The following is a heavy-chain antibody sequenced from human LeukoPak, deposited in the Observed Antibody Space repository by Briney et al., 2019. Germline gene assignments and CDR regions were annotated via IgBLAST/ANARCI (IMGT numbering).Heavy chain of an antibody. J-gene: IGHJ4*02. CDR3: ARGTLYRGWSYYLDF. CDR1: GGSFSGYY. V-gene: IGHV4-34*01. CDR2: INHSGST. Sequence: SETLSLTCAVYGGSFSGYYWSWIRQPPGKGLEWIGEINHSGSTKYNPSLKNQVTISVDTSKNQFSLKLSSVTAADTAMYYCARGTLYRGWSYYLDFWGQGSQVTVSS. D-gene: IGHD6-19*01.